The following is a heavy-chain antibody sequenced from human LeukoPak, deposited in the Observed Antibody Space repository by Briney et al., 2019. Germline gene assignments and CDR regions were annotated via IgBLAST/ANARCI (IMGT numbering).Heavy chain of an antibody. CDR1: GFTFSDYA. V-gene: IGHV3-23*01. Sequence: GGSLRLSCAVSGFTFSDYAMSWVRQAPGKGLEWVSGISGSGAYSYYADSVKGRFTISRDNSKNTLYMQMNSLRAADTAVYYCAKGLAYTGYDYWSDPWGQGTLVTVSS. D-gene: IGHD5-12*01. CDR2: ISGSGAYS. CDR3: AKGLAYTGYDYWSDP. J-gene: IGHJ5*02.